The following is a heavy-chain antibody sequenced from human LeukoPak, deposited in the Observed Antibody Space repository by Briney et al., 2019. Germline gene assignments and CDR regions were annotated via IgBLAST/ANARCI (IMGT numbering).Heavy chain of an antibody. D-gene: IGHD6-19*01. CDR2: IYYSGST. J-gene: IGHJ4*02. CDR3: ARDLDNSGWYVFDY. Sequence: SETLSLTCTVSGGSISSYYWSWIRQPPGKGLEWIGYIYYSGSTNYNPSLKSRVTISVDTSKNQFSLKLSSVTAADTAVYYCARDLDNSGWYVFDYWGQGNLVTVSS. CDR1: GGSISSYY. V-gene: IGHV4-59*01.